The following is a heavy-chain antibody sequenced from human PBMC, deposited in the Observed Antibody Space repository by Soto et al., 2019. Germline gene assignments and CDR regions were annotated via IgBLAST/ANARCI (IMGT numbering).Heavy chain of an antibody. CDR2: IYYSGST. D-gene: IGHD3-3*01. CDR3: ARLPYYDFWSGYEFDY. CDR1: GGSISSYY. V-gene: IGHV4-59*08. J-gene: IGHJ4*02. Sequence: SETLSLTCTVSGGSISSYYWSWIRQPPGKGLEWIGYIYYSGSTNYNPSLKSRVTISVDTSKNQFSLKLSSVTAPDTAVYYCARLPYYDFWSGYEFDYWGQGTLVTVSS.